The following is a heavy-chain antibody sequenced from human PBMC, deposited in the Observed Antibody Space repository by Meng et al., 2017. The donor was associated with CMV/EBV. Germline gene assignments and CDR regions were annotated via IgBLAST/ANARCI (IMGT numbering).Heavy chain of an antibody. D-gene: IGHD6-13*01. CDR2: ISGSGGST. CDR3: AKDLDSSSWNYYYYGMDV. V-gene: IGHV3-23*01. CDR1: GFTFSSYA. Sequence: GGSLRLSCAASGFTFSSYAMSWVRQAPGKGLEWVSAISGSGGSTYYADSVKGRFTISRDNSKNTLYLKMNSLGAEDTAVYYCAKDLDSSSWNYYYYGMDVWGQGTTVTVSS. J-gene: IGHJ6*02.